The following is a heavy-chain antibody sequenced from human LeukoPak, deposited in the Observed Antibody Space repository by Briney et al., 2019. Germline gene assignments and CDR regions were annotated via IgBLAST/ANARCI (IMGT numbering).Heavy chain of an antibody. Sequence: GGSLRLSCAASGFTFSSYWMSWVRQAPGKGLEWVANIKQDGSEKYYVDSVKGRFTISRDNAKNSLYLQMNSLRAEDTAVYYCARVYVTAAHRVDYYYYMDVWGKGTTVTVSS. D-gene: IGHD6-6*01. V-gene: IGHV3-7*03. J-gene: IGHJ6*03. CDR1: GFTFSSYW. CDR3: ARVYVTAAHRVDYYYYMDV. CDR2: IKQDGSEK.